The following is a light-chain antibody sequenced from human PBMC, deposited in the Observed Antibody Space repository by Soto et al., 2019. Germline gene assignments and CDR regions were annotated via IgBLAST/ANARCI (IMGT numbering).Light chain of an antibody. CDR2: AAS. Sequence: EIVLTQSPATLSVSPGERATLSCRASQSVGSDLAWYQQIPGRAPRLLIYAASTRATGVPERFSGSGSGAEFTLTISSPQSEDFAVYYCQQYSDWPPYTFGQGTKRDIK. CDR1: QSVGSD. CDR3: QQYSDWPPYT. J-gene: IGKJ2*01. V-gene: IGKV3-15*01.